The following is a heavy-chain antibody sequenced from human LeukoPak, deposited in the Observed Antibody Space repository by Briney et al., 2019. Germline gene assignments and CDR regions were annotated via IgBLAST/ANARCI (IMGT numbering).Heavy chain of an antibody. D-gene: IGHD3-10*01. CDR3: ARQTSMGRSGDY. CDR2: IDPDDSDT. V-gene: IGHV5-51*01. CDR1: GYSFASYW. J-gene: IGHJ4*02. Sequence: GESLKISCKGSGYSFASYWIGWVRQMPGKGLEWMGIIDPDDSDTRYSPSFEGQVTISADKSISTAYLQWSSLKASDTAMYYCARQTSMGRSGDYWGQGTLVSVSS.